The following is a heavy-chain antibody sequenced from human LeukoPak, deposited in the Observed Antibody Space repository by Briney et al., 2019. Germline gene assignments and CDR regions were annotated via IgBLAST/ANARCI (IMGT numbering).Heavy chain of an antibody. D-gene: IGHD3-9*01. J-gene: IGHJ6*02. V-gene: IGHV4-59*08. CDR3: ARITILSGDYYYYGMDV. Sequence: SETLSLTYTVSGGSISSYYWSWIRQPPGKGLEWIGYIYYSGSTNYNPSLKSRVTISVDTSKNQFSLKLSSVTAADTAVYYCARITILSGDYYYYGMDVWGQGTTVTVSS. CDR2: IYYSGST. CDR1: GGSISSYY.